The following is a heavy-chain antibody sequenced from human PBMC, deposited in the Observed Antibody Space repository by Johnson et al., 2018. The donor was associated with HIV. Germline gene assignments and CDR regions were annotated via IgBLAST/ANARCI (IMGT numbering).Heavy chain of an antibody. D-gene: IGHD6-13*01. CDR3: ASRGREIVAAGILGAFDI. CDR1: GFSVSSNY. V-gene: IGHV3-66*02. J-gene: IGHJ3*02. CDR2: IYSGGTT. Sequence: VQLVESGGGVVQPGRSLRLSCAASGFSVSSNYMTWVRQAPGKGLEWVSVIYSGGTTWYADSVKGRFTISRDNSRDTVHLQMNSLRSEDTAVYYCASRGREIVAAGILGAFDIWGQGTMVTVSS.